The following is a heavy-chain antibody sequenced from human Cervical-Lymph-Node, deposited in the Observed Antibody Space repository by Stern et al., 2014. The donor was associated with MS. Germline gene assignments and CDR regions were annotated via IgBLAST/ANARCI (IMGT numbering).Heavy chain of an antibody. D-gene: IGHD2-2*01. Sequence: VQLVESGAEVKKPGSSVKVSCKASGSTFSSYAISWVRQAPGQGLEWMGGIIPIFGTANYAQKFQGRVAITADESTSTAYMELSSLRSEDTAVYYCARGVLVPAAMAYYYYGMDVSGQGTTVTVSS. V-gene: IGHV1-69*01. CDR2: IIPIFGTA. CDR3: ARGVLVPAAMAYYYYGMDV. J-gene: IGHJ6*02. CDR1: GSTFSSYA.